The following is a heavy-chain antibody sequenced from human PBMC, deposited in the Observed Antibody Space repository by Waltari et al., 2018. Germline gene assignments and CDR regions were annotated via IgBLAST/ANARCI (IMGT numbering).Heavy chain of an antibody. CDR2: LWFEGGDE. J-gene: IGHJ4*02. D-gene: IGHD3-16*01. V-gene: IGHV3-30*18. CDR3: AKDAFGNTYMDH. CDR1: GFSLSHYG. Sequence: QLQLVESGGGVVQPGKSLRLSCAASGFSLSHYGMHWVRQAPGRVLEWVALLWFEGGDEDYEDSVRGRFTISRDNSKNILYLHMDSLRVDDTAVYYCAKDAFGNTYMDHWGQGTLVTVSS.